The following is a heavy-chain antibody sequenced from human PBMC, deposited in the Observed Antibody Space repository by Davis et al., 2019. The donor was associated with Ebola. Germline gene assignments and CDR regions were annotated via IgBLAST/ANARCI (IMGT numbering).Heavy chain of an antibody. Sequence: SETLSLTCTVSGGSVSSGSYYWSWIRQPPGKGLEWIGYIYYSGSTNYNPSLNSRVTISVDKSKNQFSLKLSSVTAADTAVYYCARVRRGHGAVDYWGQGTLVTVSS. V-gene: IGHV4-61*01. CDR2: IYYSGST. CDR1: GGSVSSGSYY. J-gene: IGHJ4*02. CDR3: ARVRRGHGAVDY.